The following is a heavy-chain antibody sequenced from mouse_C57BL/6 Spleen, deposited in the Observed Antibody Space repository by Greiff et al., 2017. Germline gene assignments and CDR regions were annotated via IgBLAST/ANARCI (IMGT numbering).Heavy chain of an antibody. CDR3: ARLGGSSYLDY. D-gene: IGHD1-1*01. V-gene: IGHV1-82*01. J-gene: IGHJ2*01. Sequence: VQLQQSGPELVKPGASVKISCKASGYAFSSSWMNWVKQRPGKGLEWIGRIYPGVGDTNYNGKFKGKATLTADKSSSTAYMQLSSRTSEDSAVDYCARLGGSSYLDYWGQGTTLTVSS. CDR2: IYPGVGDT. CDR1: GYAFSSSW.